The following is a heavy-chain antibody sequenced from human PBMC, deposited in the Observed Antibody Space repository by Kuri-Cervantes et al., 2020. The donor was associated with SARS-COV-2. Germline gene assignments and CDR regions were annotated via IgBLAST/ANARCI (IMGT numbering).Heavy chain of an antibody. Sequence: GGSLRLSRAASGFTFSSYGMHWVRQAPGKGLEWVAVIWSDGTNKYYADSAKGRFTISRDNSKNTLYLQMNSLRAEDTAVYFCARALYGGRLDYSPTSGYYYEGMDVWGQGTMVTVSS. V-gene: IGHV3-33*08. CDR3: ARALYGGRLDYSPTSGYYYEGMDV. CDR1: GFTFSSYG. D-gene: IGHD3-9*01. J-gene: IGHJ6*02. CDR2: IWSDGTNK.